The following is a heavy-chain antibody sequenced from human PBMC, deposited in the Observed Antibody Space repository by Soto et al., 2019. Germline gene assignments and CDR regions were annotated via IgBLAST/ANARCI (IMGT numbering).Heavy chain of an antibody. Sequence: ASVKVSCKASGYTFTSYGISWVRQAPGQGLEWMGWISAYNGNTNYAQKLQGRVTMTPDTSTSTAYMELRSLRSDDTAVYYCARGSGHLYDLWSGYLNYYYYYGMDVWDQGTTVTVSS. D-gene: IGHD3-3*01. CDR1: GYTFTSYG. J-gene: IGHJ6*02. CDR2: ISAYNGNT. CDR3: ARGSGHLYDLWSGYLNYYYYYGMDV. V-gene: IGHV1-18*01.